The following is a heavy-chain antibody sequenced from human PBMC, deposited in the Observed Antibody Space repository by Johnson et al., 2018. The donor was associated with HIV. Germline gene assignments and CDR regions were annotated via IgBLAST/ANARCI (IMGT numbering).Heavy chain of an antibody. Sequence: QVQLVESGGGVVQPGGSLRLSCAASGFTFSSYGMHWVRQAPGKGLEWVAFIRYDGSNKYYADSVKGRFTISRDNSKNTLYLQMNSLRAEDTAVYYCATERQAALDIWGQGTMVSVSS. D-gene: IGHD1-1*01. CDR3: ATERQAALDI. V-gene: IGHV3-30*02. J-gene: IGHJ3*02. CDR2: IRYDGSNK. CDR1: GFTFSSYG.